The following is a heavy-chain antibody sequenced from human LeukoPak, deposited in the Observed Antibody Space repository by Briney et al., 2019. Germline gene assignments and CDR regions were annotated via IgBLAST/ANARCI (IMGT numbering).Heavy chain of an antibody. CDR1: GFNFDDYT. CDR2: NNWDGGST. J-gene: IGHJ4*01. V-gene: IGHV3-43*01. D-gene: IGHD6-13*01. Sequence: GGSLRLSCAASGFNFDDYTMHWVRQIPGKSLEWVSLNNWDGGSTFYADSVKGRFTISRDTRKNFLYLQMISLRTEDTALYYCAKDLGKVIAAAGTSGFDSWGRGTLVTVSS. CDR3: AKDLGKVIAAAGTSGFDS.